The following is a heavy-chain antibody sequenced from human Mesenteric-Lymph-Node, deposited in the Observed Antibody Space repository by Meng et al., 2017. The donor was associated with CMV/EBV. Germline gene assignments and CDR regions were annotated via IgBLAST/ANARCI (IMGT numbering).Heavy chain of an antibody. J-gene: IGHJ4*02. CDR3: ARQTQLGEWIPDY. V-gene: IGHV3-30-3*01. CDR1: GLAFNSYT. D-gene: IGHD1-1*01. CDR2: ISYVGSTK. Sequence: CVASGLAFNSYTFHWVRQAPGKGLEWVAVISYVGSTKYYADSVKGRFTISRDNSKNTLFLQMNSLRDEDTAVYYCARQTQLGEWIPDYWGQGTLVTVSS.